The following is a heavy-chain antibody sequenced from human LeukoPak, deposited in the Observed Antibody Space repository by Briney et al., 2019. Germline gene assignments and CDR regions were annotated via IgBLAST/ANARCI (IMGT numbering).Heavy chain of an antibody. CDR2: INLIFGTA. CDR1: GGTFISYA. V-gene: IGHV1-69*13. D-gene: IGHD2-15*01. J-gene: IGHJ6*03. Sequence: ASVKVSCKASGGTFISYAISWVRQAPGQGGEWMGGINLIFGTANYAQKFQGRVTITSDESTSTAYMELSSLRSEDTAVYYCARLIGSGVYYYMDVWGKGTTVTVSS. CDR3: ARLIGSGVYYYMDV.